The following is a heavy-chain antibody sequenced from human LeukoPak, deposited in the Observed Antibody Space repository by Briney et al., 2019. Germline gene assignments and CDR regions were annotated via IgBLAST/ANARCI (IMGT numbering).Heavy chain of an antibody. Sequence: ASVKVCCKASGYTFTGYYMHWVRQAPGQGLEWMGWINPKSGGTNYAQKFQGRVTMTRDTSISTAYMELSRLRSDDTAVYYCARAQVCSTTSCYSYFDYWGQGTLVTVSS. J-gene: IGHJ4*02. CDR3: ARAQVCSTTSCYSYFDY. D-gene: IGHD2-2*02. V-gene: IGHV1-2*02. CDR1: GYTFTGYY. CDR2: INPKSGGT.